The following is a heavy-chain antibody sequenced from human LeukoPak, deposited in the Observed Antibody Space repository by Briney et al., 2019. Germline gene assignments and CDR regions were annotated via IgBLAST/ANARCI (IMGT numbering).Heavy chain of an antibody. J-gene: IGHJ3*02. CDR3: AKSGGGVADAFDI. D-gene: IGHD3-3*01. CDR2: INPSGGST. Sequence: ASVKVSCKASGYTFTGYYMHWVRQAPGQGLEWMGIINPSGGSTSYAQKFQGRVTMTRDTSTSTVYMELSSLRSEDTAVYYCAKSGGGVADAFDIWGQGTMVTVSS. CDR1: GYTFTGYY. V-gene: IGHV1-46*01.